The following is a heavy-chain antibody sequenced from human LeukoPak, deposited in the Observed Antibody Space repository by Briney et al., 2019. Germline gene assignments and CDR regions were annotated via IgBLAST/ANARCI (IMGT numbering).Heavy chain of an antibody. D-gene: IGHD3-10*01. CDR1: GFTFSYYA. V-gene: IGHV3-23*01. J-gene: IGHJ6*02. CDR3: ARVSMIRGVVDFSFYGMDV. CDR2: ISTAAT. Sequence: GGSLRLSCEASGFTFSYYAMIWVRQAPGKGLEWVSAISTAATQYADSVKGRFTISRDNSKNTLYLQMNGLRAEDTAVYYCARVSMIRGVVDFSFYGMDVWGQGTTVTVSS.